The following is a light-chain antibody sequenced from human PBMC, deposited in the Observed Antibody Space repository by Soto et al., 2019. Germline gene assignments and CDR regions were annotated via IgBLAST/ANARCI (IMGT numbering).Light chain of an antibody. Sequence: EIVMTQSPATLSVSPGERATLSCRASQRVSSNLAWYQQKPGQAPRLLIYGASTRATGIPARFSGSVSGTEVTLTISRLQSEDFAVYYCQQYNNWPLYTFGQGTKLEI. CDR3: QQYNNWPLYT. V-gene: IGKV3-15*01. J-gene: IGKJ2*01. CDR1: QRVSSN. CDR2: GAS.